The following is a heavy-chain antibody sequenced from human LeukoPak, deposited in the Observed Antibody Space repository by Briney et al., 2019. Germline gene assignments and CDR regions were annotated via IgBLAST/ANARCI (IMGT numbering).Heavy chain of an antibody. CDR1: GFTFSSYW. CDR2: IKEDGSEK. D-gene: IGHD3/OR15-3a*01. V-gene: IGHV3-7*01. J-gene: IGHJ4*02. CDR3: ARGRTSDY. Sequence: GGSLRLSCAASGFTFSSYWMTWVRQAPGKGLEWVASIKEDGSEKKYVDSVKGRFTISRDNAKTSVYLQINSLRAEDTAVYYCARGRTSDYWGQGTLVTVSS.